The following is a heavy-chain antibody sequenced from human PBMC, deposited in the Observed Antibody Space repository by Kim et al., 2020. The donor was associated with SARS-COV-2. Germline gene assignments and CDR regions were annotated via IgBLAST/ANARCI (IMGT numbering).Heavy chain of an antibody. CDR3: AKGTDSGSYGGLDY. D-gene: IGHD1-26*01. Sequence: GGSLRLSCAASGFTFSTYGMSWVRQAPGKGLEWVSGISGSGENTDYAYSVKGRFTISRDNSKNTLYLQMNSLRAEDTALYYCAKGTDSGSYGGLDYWGQG. J-gene: IGHJ4*02. V-gene: IGHV3-23*01. CDR1: GFTFSTYG. CDR2: ISGSGENT.